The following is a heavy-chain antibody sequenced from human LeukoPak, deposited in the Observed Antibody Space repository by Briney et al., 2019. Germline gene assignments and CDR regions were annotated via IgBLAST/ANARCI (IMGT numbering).Heavy chain of an antibody. D-gene: IGHD3-10*01. V-gene: IGHV1-2*02. Sequence: ASVTVPCKASGYTFTGYYMHWVRQAPGQGLEWMGWINPNSGGTNYAQKFQGRVTMTRDTSISTAYMELSRLRSDDTAVYYCARARGSGNGYYGMDVWGQGTTVTVSS. CDR3: ARARGSGNGYYGMDV. CDR1: GYTFTGYY. J-gene: IGHJ6*02. CDR2: INPNSGGT.